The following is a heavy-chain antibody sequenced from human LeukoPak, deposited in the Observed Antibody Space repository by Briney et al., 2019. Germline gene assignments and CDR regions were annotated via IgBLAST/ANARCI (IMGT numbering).Heavy chain of an antibody. CDR2: INPNSGGT. CDR3: ARVIAARRSHFDY. CDR1: GYTFTGYY. Sequence: ASLWVSCKPSGYTFTGYYMHCVRQAPGQGVGWMGWINPNSGGTNYAQKFQGRVTMTRDTSISTAYMELSRLRSDDTAVYYCARVIAARRSHFDYWGQGTLVTVSS. V-gene: IGHV1-2*02. D-gene: IGHD6-6*01. J-gene: IGHJ4*02.